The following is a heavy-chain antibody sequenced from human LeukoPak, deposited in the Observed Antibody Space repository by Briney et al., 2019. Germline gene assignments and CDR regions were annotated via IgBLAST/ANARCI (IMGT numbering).Heavy chain of an antibody. Sequence: PSETLSLTCAVYGGSFSGYYWSWIRQPPGKGLEWIGEINHSGSTNYNPSLKSRVTISVDTSKNQFSLKLSSVTAADTAVYYCARGEVGSGNLSVLDYWGQGTLVTVSS. CDR3: ARGEVGSGNLSVLDY. J-gene: IGHJ4*02. V-gene: IGHV4-34*01. CDR2: INHSGST. D-gene: IGHD6-25*01. CDR1: GGSFSGYY.